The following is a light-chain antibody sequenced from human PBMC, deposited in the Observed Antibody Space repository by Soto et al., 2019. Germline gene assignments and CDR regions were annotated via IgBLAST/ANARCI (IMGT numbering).Light chain of an antibody. CDR2: SND. V-gene: IGLV1-44*01. Sequence: QSVLTQPPSASGTPGQRVIISCSGSRSNIGSNTVNWYQQLPGRAPRLLMFSNDQRPSGVPDRVSGSKSGTSASLAISGLQSEDEADSYCVPWDDSLNAPVFGGGTKLTVL. J-gene: IGLJ2*01. CDR3: VPWDDSLNAPV. CDR1: RSNIGSNT.